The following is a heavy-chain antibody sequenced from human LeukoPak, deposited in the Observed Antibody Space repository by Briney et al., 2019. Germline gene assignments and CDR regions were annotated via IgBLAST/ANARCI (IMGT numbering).Heavy chain of an antibody. D-gene: IGHD3-10*01. Sequence: SETLSLTCTVSGGSISSYYWSWIRQPAGKGLEWIGRIYTSGSTNYNPSLKSRVTMSVDTSKNQFSLKLSSVTAADTAVYYCARGEYYYGSGSPGNFDIWGQGTMVTVSS. CDR2: IYTSGST. CDR1: GGSISSYY. J-gene: IGHJ3*02. CDR3: ARGEYYYGSGSPGNFDI. V-gene: IGHV4-4*07.